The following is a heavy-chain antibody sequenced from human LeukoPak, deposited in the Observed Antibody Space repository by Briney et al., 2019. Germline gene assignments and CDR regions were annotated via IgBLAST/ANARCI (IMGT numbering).Heavy chain of an antibody. CDR1: GFTFSSYA. CDR3: AKRPSGSYRAFDY. D-gene: IGHD1-26*01. V-gene: IGHV3-23*01. J-gene: IGHJ4*02. Sequence: GSLRLSCAASGFTFSSYAMSWVRQAPGKGLEWVSGISGSGGSTYYADSVKGRFTISRDNSENTLYLQMNSLRAEDTAVYYCAKRPSGSYRAFDYWGQGTLVTVSS. CDR2: ISGSGGST.